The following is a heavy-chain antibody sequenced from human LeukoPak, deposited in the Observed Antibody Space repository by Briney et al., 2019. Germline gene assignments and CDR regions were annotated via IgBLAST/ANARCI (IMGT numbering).Heavy chain of an antibody. CDR1: GYTFTFYY. D-gene: IGHD6-19*01. V-gene: IGHV1-46*03. J-gene: IGHJ6*03. CDR3: AKGGNIAVALANYYYMDV. Sequence: ASVKVSCKASGYTFTFYYIYWVRQAPGQGLEWMGIINPSVGSTTYAQKFQGRVTMTRNTSISTAYMELSSLRSEDTAVYYCAKGGNIAVALANYYYMDVWGKGTTVTISS. CDR2: INPSVGST.